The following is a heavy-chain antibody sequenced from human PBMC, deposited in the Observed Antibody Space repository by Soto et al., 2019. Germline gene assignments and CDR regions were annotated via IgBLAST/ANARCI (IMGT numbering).Heavy chain of an antibody. J-gene: IGHJ4*02. CDR2: IRSKANSYAT. Sequence: GGSLRLSCAASGIPFSSFGMNWVRQASGKGLEWVGRIRSKANSYATAYAASVKGRFTISRDDPKNTAYLQMNSLKTEDTAVYYCTTSITMVRGAHGSYYFDYWGQGTLVTVSS. CDR1: GIPFSSFG. D-gene: IGHD3-10*01. V-gene: IGHV3-73*01. CDR3: TTSITMVRGAHGSYYFDY.